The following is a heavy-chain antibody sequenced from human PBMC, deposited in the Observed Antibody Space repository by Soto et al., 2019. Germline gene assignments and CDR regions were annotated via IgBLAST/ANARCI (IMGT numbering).Heavy chain of an antibody. CDR2: IQEDGSGE. J-gene: IGHJ4*02. Sequence: EVQLVESGGDLVQPGGSLRLSCAASGFTFSIYWMSWVRQAPGKGLEWVANIQEDGSGEYYVDSVKGRFTISRDNAKNSLYLQMNSLRAEDTAVYYCARGRSLAYWGQGTPVTVSS. V-gene: IGHV3-7*04. CDR3: ARGRSLAY. CDR1: GFTFSIYW.